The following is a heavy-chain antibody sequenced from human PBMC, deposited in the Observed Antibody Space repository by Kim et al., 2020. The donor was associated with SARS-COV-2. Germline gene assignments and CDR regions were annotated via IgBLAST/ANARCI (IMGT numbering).Heavy chain of an antibody. CDR1: GGTFSSYA. J-gene: IGHJ4*02. Sequence: SVKVSCKASGGTFSSYAISWVRQAPGQGLEWMGRIIPILGIANYAQKFQGRVTITADKSTSTAYMELSSLRSEDTAVYYCASSDYYDSSGYCPFDYWGQGTLVTVSS. D-gene: IGHD3-22*01. V-gene: IGHV1-69*04. CDR3: ASSDYYDSSGYCPFDY. CDR2: IIPILGIA.